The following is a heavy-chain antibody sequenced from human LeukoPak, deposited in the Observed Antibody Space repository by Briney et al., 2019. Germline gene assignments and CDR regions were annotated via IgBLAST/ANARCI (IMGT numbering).Heavy chain of an antibody. CDR2: IGNGGVTT. Sequence: PGGSLRLSCAASGFTFSSYAMSWVRQAPGKGLEWVSSIGNGGVTTLYADSVKGRFTISRDNSKNTLYLQMNSLRAEDTAVYYCAKRSMSGSYFFDYRGQGALVTVSS. CDR3: AKRSMSGSYFFDY. J-gene: IGHJ4*02. CDR1: GFTFSSYA. D-gene: IGHD1-26*01. V-gene: IGHV3-23*01.